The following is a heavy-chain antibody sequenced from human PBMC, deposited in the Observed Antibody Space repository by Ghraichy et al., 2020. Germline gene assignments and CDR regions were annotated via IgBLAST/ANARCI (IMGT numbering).Heavy chain of an antibody. CDR2: IYYSGNT. V-gene: IGHV4-34*01. J-gene: IGHJ5*02. CDR3: ARGHSSGWNNRFDP. D-gene: IGHD6-19*01. Sequence: SETLSLTCVVYDGSFSGYYWSWIRQPPGKGLEWIGEIYYSGNTNYNPSLKSRVTISVDTSKNQFSLKLTSVTAADTAVYYCARGHSSGWNNRFDPWGQGTLVTVSS. CDR1: DGSFSGYY.